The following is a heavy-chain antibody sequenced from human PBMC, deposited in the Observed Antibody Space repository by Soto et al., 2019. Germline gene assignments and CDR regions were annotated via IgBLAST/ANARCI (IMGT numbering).Heavy chain of an antibody. V-gene: IGHV3-11*01. CDR2: ISGNGEII. CDR3: ARDVDADFRTDFDY. J-gene: IGHJ4*02. CDR1: GFTFIDYY. Sequence: GGSLRLSCAASGFTFIDYYIHWILRAPWKGLEWISYISGNGEIIQYAASARGRFTISRDNAENSVYLEMDSLRAEDTALYYCARDVDADFRTDFDYWGRGTLVTVSS. D-gene: IGHD4-17*01.